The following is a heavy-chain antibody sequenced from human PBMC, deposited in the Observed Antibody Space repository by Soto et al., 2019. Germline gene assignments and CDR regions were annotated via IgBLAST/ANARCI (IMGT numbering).Heavy chain of an antibody. D-gene: IGHD3-22*01. Sequence: SETLSLTCPVSCGSISSYYWSWILQPPWKGLEWIGYIYYSGSTNYNPSLKSRVTISVDTSKNQFSLKLSSVTAADTAVYYCARVDSSGYYYKDWFDPWGQGTLVTVSS. CDR1: CGSISSYY. CDR3: ARVDSSGYYYKDWFDP. J-gene: IGHJ5*02. CDR2: IYYSGST. V-gene: IGHV4-59*01.